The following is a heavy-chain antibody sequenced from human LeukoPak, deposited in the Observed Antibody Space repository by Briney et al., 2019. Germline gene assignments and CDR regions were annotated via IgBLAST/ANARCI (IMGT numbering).Heavy chain of an antibody. CDR2: IYYSGST. Sequence: PSETLSLTCRVSGVSISSGSNYWGWIRQPPGKGLEWIGSIYYSGSTYYNPSLKSRVTISVDTSKNQFSLKLSSVTAADTAVYYCAREGLGGYSGYDVNPYFDYWGQGTLVTVSS. V-gene: IGHV4-39*07. CDR3: AREGLGGYSGYDVNPYFDY. D-gene: IGHD5-12*01. CDR1: GVSISSGSNY. J-gene: IGHJ4*02.